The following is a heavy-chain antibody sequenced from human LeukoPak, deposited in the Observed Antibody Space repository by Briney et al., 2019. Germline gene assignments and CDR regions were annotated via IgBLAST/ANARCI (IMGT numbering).Heavy chain of an antibody. Sequence: PGGSLRLSCAASGFTFSSYAVSWVRQAPEKGLEWVSVISGTGGSTYYADSVKGRFTISRDNSKNTLYLQMKSLRAEDTAVYFCAKDVRGYMYDFRYYDYWGQGTLVTVSS. CDR3: AKDVRGYMYDFRYYDY. V-gene: IGHV3-23*01. J-gene: IGHJ4*02. D-gene: IGHD5-18*01. CDR2: ISGTGGST. CDR1: GFTFSSYA.